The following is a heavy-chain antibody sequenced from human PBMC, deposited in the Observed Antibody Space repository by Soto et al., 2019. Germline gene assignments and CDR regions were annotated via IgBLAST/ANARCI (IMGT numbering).Heavy chain of an antibody. CDR2: ISSSSSYT. CDR3: ARVMNDILTGYYIDY. V-gene: IGHV3-11*05. Sequence: GXSLRLSRAASRFSLSDYYLSWIRQAPVKGLEWVSYISSSSSYTNYADSVKGRFTISRDNAKNSLYLQMNSLRAEDTAVYYCARVMNDILTGYYIDYWGQGPLVTVSS. CDR1: RFSLSDYY. D-gene: IGHD3-9*01. J-gene: IGHJ4*02.